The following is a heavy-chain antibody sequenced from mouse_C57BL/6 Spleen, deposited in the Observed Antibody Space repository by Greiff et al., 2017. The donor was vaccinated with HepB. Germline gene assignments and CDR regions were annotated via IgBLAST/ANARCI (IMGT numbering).Heavy chain of an antibody. Sequence: EVHLVESGPELVKPGASVKISCKASGYSFTGYYMNWVKQSPEKSLEWIGEINPSTGGTTYNQKFKAKATLTVDKSSSTAYMQLKSLTSEDSAVYYCARYDYDVPFAYWGQGTLVTVSA. J-gene: IGHJ3*01. V-gene: IGHV1-42*01. CDR1: GYSFTGYY. CDR3: ARYDYDVPFAY. CDR2: INPSTGGT. D-gene: IGHD2-4*01.